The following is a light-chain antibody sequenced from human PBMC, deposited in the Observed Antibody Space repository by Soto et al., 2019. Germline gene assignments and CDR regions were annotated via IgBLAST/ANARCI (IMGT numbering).Light chain of an antibody. CDR3: SSYTSSSTLVV. CDR1: SSDVGGYNY. J-gene: IGLJ2*01. V-gene: IGLV2-14*01. CDR2: DVS. Sequence: QSALTQPASVSGSPGQSITISCTGTSSDVGGYNYVSWYQQHPGKAPKLLIYDVSNRPSGVSNRFSGSKSGNTASLTISGLQADDEADYHCSSYTSSSTLVVFGGGTKVTVL.